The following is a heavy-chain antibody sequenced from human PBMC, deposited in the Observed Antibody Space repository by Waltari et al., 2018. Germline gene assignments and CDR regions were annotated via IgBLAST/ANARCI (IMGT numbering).Heavy chain of an antibody. CDR2: IRYDGSNK. D-gene: IGHD2-15*01. J-gene: IGHJ3*02. V-gene: IGHV3-30*02. CDR3: AKLGLVVVAATRDI. Sequence: QVQLVESGGGVVQPGGSLRLSCAASGFTFSSYGMHSVRQAPGKGLEWVAFIRYDGSNKYYADSVKGRFTISRDNSKNTLYLQMNSLRAEDTAVYYCAKLGLVVVAATRDIWGQGTMVTVSS. CDR1: GFTFSSYG.